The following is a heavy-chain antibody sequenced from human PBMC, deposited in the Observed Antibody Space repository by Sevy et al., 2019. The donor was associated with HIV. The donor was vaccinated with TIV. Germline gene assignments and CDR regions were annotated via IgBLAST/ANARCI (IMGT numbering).Heavy chain of an antibody. CDR3: ARDEQWLVPSFDI. D-gene: IGHD6-19*01. CDR1: GFTFSSYS. Sequence: GGSLRLSCAASGFTFSSYSMNWVRQAPGKGLEWVSSISSSSSYIYYADSVKGRFTISGDNAKNSLYLQMNSLRAEDTAVYYCARDEQWLVPSFDIWGQGTMVTVSS. J-gene: IGHJ3*02. V-gene: IGHV3-21*01. CDR2: ISSSSSYI.